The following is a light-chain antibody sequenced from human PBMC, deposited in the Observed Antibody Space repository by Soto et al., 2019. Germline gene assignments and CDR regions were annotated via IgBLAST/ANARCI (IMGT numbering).Light chain of an antibody. CDR1: QSINNY. CDR2: DAS. V-gene: IGKV3-11*01. CDR3: QQRAGWPYT. Sequence: DIVMTQSPGTLSLSPGDRVTLSCRASQSINNYLAWYQQKPGQAPRLLIYDASNRATGIPSRFSGRGSGTDFASRISGLEPEDFATYYCQQRAGWPYTFGQGTRLEIK. J-gene: IGKJ2*01.